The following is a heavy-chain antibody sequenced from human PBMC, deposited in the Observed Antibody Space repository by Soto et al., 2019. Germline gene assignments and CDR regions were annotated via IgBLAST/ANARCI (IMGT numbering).Heavy chain of an antibody. V-gene: IGHV1-2*02. CDR2: INPNSGGT. J-gene: IGHJ4*02. CDR1: GYTFTGYY. D-gene: IGHD2-15*01. CDR3: ARSYCSGGSCYSGPDY. Sequence: GASVKVSCKASGYTFTGYYMHWVRQAPGQGLEWMGWINPNSGGTNYAQKFQGRVTMTRDTSISTAYMELSRLRSDDTAVYYCARSYCSGGSCYSGPDYWGQGTLVTVS.